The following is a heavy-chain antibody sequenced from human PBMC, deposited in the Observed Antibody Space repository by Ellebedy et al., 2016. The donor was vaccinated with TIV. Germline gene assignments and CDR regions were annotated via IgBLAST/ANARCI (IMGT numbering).Heavy chain of an antibody. J-gene: IGHJ3*02. CDR2: INHSGST. Sequence: SQTLSLTCAVYGGSFSGYYWSWIRQPPGKGLEWIGEINHSGSTNYNPSLKSRVTISVDTSKNQFSLRLSSVTAADTAVYYCARVVWQLPVSYAFDIWGQGTVVTVSS. D-gene: IGHD2-15*01. V-gene: IGHV4-34*01. CDR1: GGSFSGYY. CDR3: ARVVWQLPVSYAFDI.